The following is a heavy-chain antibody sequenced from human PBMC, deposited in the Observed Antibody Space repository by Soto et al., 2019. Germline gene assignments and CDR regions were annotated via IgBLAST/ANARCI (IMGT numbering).Heavy chain of an antibody. V-gene: IGHV1-69*01. CDR3: AGAVQQLLSPHYYYFGMDV. CDR2: IVPFFRTP. CDR1: GGNFTTFA. J-gene: IGHJ6*02. Sequence: QVQLDQSGAEVKKPGSSVKVSCQASGGNFTTFAFSWVRLAPGQGLVWMGGIVPFFRTPNYAQQFRDRVSITADASTTTVSMELTSLASDDTAVYYCAGAVQQLLSPHYYYFGMDVWGHGTTVTVSS. D-gene: IGHD6-13*01.